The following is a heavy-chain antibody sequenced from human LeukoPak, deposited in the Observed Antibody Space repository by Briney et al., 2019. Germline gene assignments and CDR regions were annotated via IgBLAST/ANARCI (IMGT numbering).Heavy chain of an antibody. J-gene: IGHJ4*02. CDR2: MNPNSGNT. V-gene: IGHV1-8*01. Sequence: GASVKVSRKASLYTFTSYDINEVRQPTGQGREWMGWMNPNSGNTGYAQKFQGRVTMTRNTSISTAYMELSSLRSEDTAVYYCARCNLGDFDYWGQGTLVTVSS. CDR3: ARCNLGDFDY. CDR1: LYTFTSYD. D-gene: IGHD4-17*01.